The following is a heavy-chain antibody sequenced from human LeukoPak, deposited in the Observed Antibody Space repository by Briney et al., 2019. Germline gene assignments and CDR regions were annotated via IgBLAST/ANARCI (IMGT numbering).Heavy chain of an antibody. V-gene: IGHV3-9*01. Sequence: GGSLRLSCAASGFTFDDYAMHWVRHAPGKGLEWVSGISWNSGSIGYADSVKGRFTISRDNAKNSLYLQMNSLRAEDTALYYCAKGRRLGYCSGGSCLRDWFDPWGQGTLVTVSS. J-gene: IGHJ5*02. CDR2: ISWNSGSI. CDR1: GFTFDDYA. D-gene: IGHD2-15*01. CDR3: AKGRRLGYCSGGSCLRDWFDP.